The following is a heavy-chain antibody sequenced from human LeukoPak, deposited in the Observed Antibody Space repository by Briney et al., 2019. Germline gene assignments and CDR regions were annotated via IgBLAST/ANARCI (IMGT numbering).Heavy chain of an antibody. J-gene: IGHJ5*02. CDR3: ARDPRCLTPACTSTSCYENYFDP. CDR2: IYHNWGA. Sequence: SETLSLTCAVSGYSMNNGYEWAWIRQSPGRGLEWIGSIYHNWGAHYNPSLRSRVVISVDTSNNQFSLRLSSVTVADTAVYYCARDPRCLTPACTSTSCYENYFDPWGQGTPVTVSS. D-gene: IGHD2-2*01. V-gene: IGHV4-38-2*02. CDR1: GYSMNNGYE.